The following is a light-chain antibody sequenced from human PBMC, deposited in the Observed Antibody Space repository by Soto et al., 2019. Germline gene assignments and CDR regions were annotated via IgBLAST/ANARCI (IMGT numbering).Light chain of an antibody. Sequence: EIVMTQSPATLSVSPGERATLSCRASQSGSSNLAWYQHKPGQAPRLLIYGASTRATGIPARFSGSGSGTEFTPAITSLQSEDFAVYYCQQYNNWPPHTFGQGTQLEIK. CDR1: QSGSSN. CDR3: QQYNNWPPHT. J-gene: IGKJ2*01. CDR2: GAS. V-gene: IGKV3-15*01.